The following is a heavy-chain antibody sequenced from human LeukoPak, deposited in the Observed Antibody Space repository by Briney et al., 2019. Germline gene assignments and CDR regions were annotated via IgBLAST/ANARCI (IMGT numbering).Heavy chain of an antibody. CDR1: GGSISSSSYY. CDR3: ARGLGEVPAAITEGYFDY. CDR2: IYYSGST. Sequence: SSETLSLTCTVSGGSISSSSYYWGWIRQPPGKGLEWIGSIYYSGSTYYNPSLKSRVTISVDTSKNQFSLKLSSVTAADTAVYYCARGLGEVPAAITEGYFDYWGQGTLVTVSS. V-gene: IGHV4-39*01. J-gene: IGHJ4*02. D-gene: IGHD2-2*02.